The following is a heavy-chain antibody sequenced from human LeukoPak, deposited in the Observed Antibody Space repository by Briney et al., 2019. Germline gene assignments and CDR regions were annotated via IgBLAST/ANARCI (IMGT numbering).Heavy chain of an antibody. CDR2: INPNTGGT. D-gene: IGHD5-18*01. Sequence: ASVKVSCKASGYTFTGYYMHLVRQAPGQGLEWMGRINPNTGGTNYAQKFQGRVTMTRDTSISTAYMELRRLRSDDTAVYYCARDHLRGESTGGYHFDYWGQGTLVTVSS. J-gene: IGHJ4*02. V-gene: IGHV1-2*06. CDR3: ARDHLRGESTGGYHFDY. CDR1: GYTFTGYY.